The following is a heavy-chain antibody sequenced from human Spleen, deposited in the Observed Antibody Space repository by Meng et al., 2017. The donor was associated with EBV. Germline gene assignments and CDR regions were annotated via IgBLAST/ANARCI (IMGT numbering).Heavy chain of an antibody. CDR2: MRSEADGGTI. V-gene: IGHV3-15*01. CDR1: GFTFSETW. D-gene: IGHD2-21*01. J-gene: IGHJ4*02. Sequence: EGKLVGSGGGLVKPGGSLGLSCAASGFTFSETWMSWVRQAPGKGLGWVGRMRSEADGGTIDYAAPVKGIFAISRDDSKNTVYLQMNSLKTEDTAVYYCIKSAGVVVISLWGQGTLVTVSS. CDR3: IKSAGVVVISL.